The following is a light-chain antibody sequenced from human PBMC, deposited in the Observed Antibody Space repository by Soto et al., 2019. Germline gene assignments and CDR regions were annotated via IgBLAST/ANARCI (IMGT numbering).Light chain of an antibody. V-gene: IGKV3-20*01. CDR2: GAS. CDR3: QQYGTPLFT. Sequence: IVLTQSPGTLSLSPGERATLSCGASQSVTKNFLAWNQQKPSQAPRLLIYGASSKATGVPDRFSGSGSWTVFTLIFCRLEPGDFAVYYCQQYGTPLFTFGPGTKVDIK. J-gene: IGKJ3*01. CDR1: QSVTKNF.